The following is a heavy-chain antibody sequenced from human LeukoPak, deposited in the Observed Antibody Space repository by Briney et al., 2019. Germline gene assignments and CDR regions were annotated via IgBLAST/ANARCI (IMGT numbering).Heavy chain of an antibody. V-gene: IGHV1-69*13. D-gene: IGHD3-22*01. CDR3: ARGGSSGYYFDY. CDR2: IIPIFGTA. Sequence: ASVKVSCKASGGTFSSYAISWVRQAPGQGLEWVGGIIPIFGTANYAQKFQGRVTITADESTSTAYMELSSLRSEDTAVYYCARGGSSGYYFDYWGQGTLVTVSS. J-gene: IGHJ4*02. CDR1: GGTFSSYA.